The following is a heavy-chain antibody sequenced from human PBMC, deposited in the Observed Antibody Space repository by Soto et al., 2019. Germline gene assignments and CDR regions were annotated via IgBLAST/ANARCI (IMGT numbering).Heavy chain of an antibody. CDR1: GGSISSGGPY. J-gene: IGHJ3*02. D-gene: IGHD2-2*01. CDR3: ARDPAPSFVVVPAATDAFDI. CDR2: IYYSGST. V-gene: IGHV4-31*03. Sequence: PSETLSLTCTVSGGSISSGGPYWSWIRQHPGKGLEWIGYIYYSGSTYYNPSLKSRVTISVDTSKNQFSLKLSSVTAADTAVYYCARDPAPSFVVVPAATDAFDIWGQGTMVT.